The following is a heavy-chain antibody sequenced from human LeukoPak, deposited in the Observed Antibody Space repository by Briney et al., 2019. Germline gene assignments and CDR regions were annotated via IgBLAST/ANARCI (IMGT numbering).Heavy chain of an antibody. CDR3: ARDSSDTGFDP. J-gene: IGHJ5*02. D-gene: IGHD6-25*01. CDR2: MNPNSGNT. V-gene: IGHV1-8*03. CDR1: GGTFSNYA. Sequence: ASVKVSCKASGGTFSNYAISWVRQATGQGLEWMGWMNPNSGNTGYAQKFQGRVTITRNTSISTAYMELSSLRSEDTAVYYCARDSSDTGFDPWGQGTLVTVSS.